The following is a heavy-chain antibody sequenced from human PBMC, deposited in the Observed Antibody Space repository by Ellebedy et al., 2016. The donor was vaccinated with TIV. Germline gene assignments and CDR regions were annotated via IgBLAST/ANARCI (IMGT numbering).Heavy chain of an antibody. CDR1: GGSISSGGYY. J-gene: IGHJ1*01. V-gene: IGHV4-31*03. CDR3: ARVVVITTFGYFQH. Sequence: SETLSLXCTVSGGSISSGGYYWSWIRQHPGKGLEWIGYIYYSGSTYYNPSLKSRVTISVDTSKNQFSLKLSSVTAADTAVYYCARVVVITTFGYFQHWGQGTLVTVSS. D-gene: IGHD3-22*01. CDR2: IYYSGST.